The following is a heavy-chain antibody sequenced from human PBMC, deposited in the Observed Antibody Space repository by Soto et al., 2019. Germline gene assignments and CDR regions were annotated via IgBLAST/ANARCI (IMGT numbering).Heavy chain of an antibody. CDR2: IYYSGST. V-gene: IGHV4-59*01. CDR1: GGSSSSCY. J-gene: IGHJ4*02. Sequence: SETLSLACTGCGGSSSSCYWRWIRQPPGKGLEWIGYIYYSGSTNYNPSLKSRVTISVDTSKNQFSLKLSSLTAADTTVYYCARFTDYGDYALPFDHWGQGTLVTASS. CDR3: ARFTDYGDYALPFDH. D-gene: IGHD4-17*01.